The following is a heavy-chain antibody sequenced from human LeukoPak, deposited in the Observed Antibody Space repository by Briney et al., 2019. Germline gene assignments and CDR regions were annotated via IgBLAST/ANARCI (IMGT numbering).Heavy chain of an antibody. CDR2: ISYDGSNK. CDR3: AKDSSSSWYEGFDY. CDR1: GFTFNNYA. D-gene: IGHD6-13*01. J-gene: IGHJ4*02. V-gene: IGHV3-30*18. Sequence: GGSLRLSCAASGFTFNNYAMNWVRQAPGKGLEWVAVISYDGSNKYYADSVKGRFTISRDNSKNTLYLQMNSLRAEDTAVYYCAKDSSSSWYEGFDYWAREPWSPSPQ.